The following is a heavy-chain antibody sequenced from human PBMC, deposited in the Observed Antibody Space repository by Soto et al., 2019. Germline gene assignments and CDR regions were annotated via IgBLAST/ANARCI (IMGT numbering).Heavy chain of an antibody. CDR1: GGTFSSYA. D-gene: IGHD1-1*01. CDR3: ARSVREHNPDYYYYGMDV. CDR2: IIPIFGTA. V-gene: IGHV1-69*12. J-gene: IGHJ6*02. Sequence: QVQLVQSGAEVKKPGSSVKVSCKASGGTFSSYAISWVRQAPGQGLEWMGGIIPIFGTANYAQKFQGRVTITADESTRTAYMELRSLRSEDTAVYYCARSVREHNPDYYYYGMDVWGQGTTVTVSS.